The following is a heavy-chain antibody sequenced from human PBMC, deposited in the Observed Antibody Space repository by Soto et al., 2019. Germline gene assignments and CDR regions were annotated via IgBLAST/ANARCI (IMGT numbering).Heavy chain of an antibody. CDR2: ISYDGSNK. V-gene: IGHV3-30*18. J-gene: IGHJ4*02. D-gene: IGHD2-21*02. CDR1: GFTFSSYG. CDR3: VKEGLREVVTAIPLDY. Sequence: QVQLVESRGGVVQPGRSLRLSCAASGFTFSSYGMHWVRQAPGKGLEWVAVISYDGSNKYYADSVKGRFTISRDNSKNTLYLQMNSLRAEDTAVYYCVKEGLREVVTAIPLDYWGQGTLVTVSS.